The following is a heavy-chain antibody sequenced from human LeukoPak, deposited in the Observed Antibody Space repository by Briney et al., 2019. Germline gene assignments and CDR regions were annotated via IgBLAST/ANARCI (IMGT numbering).Heavy chain of an antibody. CDR1: GFTFSSYG. V-gene: IGHV3-33*01. CDR3: ARGLLKGIAADVQDWFDP. J-gene: IGHJ5*02. CDR2: IWYDGSNK. Sequence: GGSLRLSCAASGFTFSSYGMHWVRQAPGKGLEWVAVIWYDGSNKYYADSVKGRFTISRDNSKNTLNLQMNSLRAEDTAVYYWARGLLKGIAADVQDWFDPWGQGTLVTVSS. D-gene: IGHD6-13*01.